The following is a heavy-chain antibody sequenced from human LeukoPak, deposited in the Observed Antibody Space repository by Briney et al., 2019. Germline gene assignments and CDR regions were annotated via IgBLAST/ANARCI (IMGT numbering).Heavy chain of an antibody. CDR3: AREPIIPAIWAFDI. CDR2: INHSGST. J-gene: IGHJ3*02. CDR1: GGSFSGYY. V-gene: IGHV4-34*01. Sequence: SETPSLTCAVYGGSFSGYYWSWIRQPPGKGLEWIGEINHSGSTNYNPSLKSRVTISVDTSKNQFSLKLSSVTAADTAVYYCAREPIIPAIWAFDIWGQGTMVTVSS. D-gene: IGHD2-21*01.